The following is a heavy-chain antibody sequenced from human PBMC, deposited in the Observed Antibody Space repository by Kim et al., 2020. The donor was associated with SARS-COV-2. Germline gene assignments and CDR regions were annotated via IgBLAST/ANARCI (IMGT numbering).Heavy chain of an antibody. CDR1: GFTFSNYA. CDR3: AKDLFSYGGNSFGPFDY. V-gene: IGHV3-23*01. D-gene: IGHD2-21*02. J-gene: IGHJ4*02. Sequence: GGSLRLSCAASGFTFSNYAMSWVRQTPGKGLEWVSAISGSRGITYYADSVKGRFTISRDNSKNTLYLQMNSLRVEDTAVYYCAKDLFSYGGNSFGPFDYWGQVTLVTVSS. CDR2: ISGSRGIT.